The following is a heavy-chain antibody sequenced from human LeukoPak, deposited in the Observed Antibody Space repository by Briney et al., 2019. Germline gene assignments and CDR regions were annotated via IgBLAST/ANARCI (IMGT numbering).Heavy chain of an antibody. CDR1: GGSISSYY. CDR3: ARSSGWYSAFDI. J-gene: IGHJ3*02. V-gene: IGHV4-59*01. CDR2: IYYSGST. Sequence: SETLSLTCAVSGGSISSYYWSWIRQPPGKGLEWIGYIYYSGSTNYNPSLKSRVTISVDTSKNQFSLKLSSVTAADTAVYYCARSSGWYSAFDIWGQGTMVTVSS. D-gene: IGHD6-19*01.